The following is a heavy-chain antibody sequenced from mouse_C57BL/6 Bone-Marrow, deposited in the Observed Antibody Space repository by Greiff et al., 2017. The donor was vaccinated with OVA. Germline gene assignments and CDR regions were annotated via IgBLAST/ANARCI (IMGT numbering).Heavy chain of an antibody. D-gene: IGHD1-1*01. CDR3: AHYYGSSYVPHWYFDV. J-gene: IGHJ1*03. Sequence: EVKLQESGGGLVQPGESLKLSCESNEYEFPSHDMSWVRKTPEKRLELVAAINSDGGSTYYPDTMERRFIISRDNTKKTLYLQMSSLRSEDTALYYCAHYYGSSYVPHWYFDVWGTGTTVTVSS. CDR2: INSDGGST. V-gene: IGHV5-2*01. CDR1: EYEFPSHD.